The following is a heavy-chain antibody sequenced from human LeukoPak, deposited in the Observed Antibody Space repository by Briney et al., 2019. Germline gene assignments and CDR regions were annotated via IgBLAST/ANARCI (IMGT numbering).Heavy chain of an antibody. CDR3: AKDRSGSYYGDDDALDI. CDR2: ISYSGST. D-gene: IGHD1-26*01. Sequence: SQTLSLTCTVSGGSISSGGYYWSWIRQHPGKGLEWIGYISYSGSTNYNPSLKSRVTLSVDTSKNHFSLNLSSVTAADTAVYYCAKDRSGSYYGDDDALDIWGQGTMVTVSS. J-gene: IGHJ3*02. CDR1: GGSISSGGYY. V-gene: IGHV4-31*03.